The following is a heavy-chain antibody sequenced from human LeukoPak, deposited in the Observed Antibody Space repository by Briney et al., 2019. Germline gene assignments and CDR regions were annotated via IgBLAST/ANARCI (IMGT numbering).Heavy chain of an antibody. Sequence: ASVKVSCKASGYTFTSYGISWVRQAPGQGLEWMGWISAYNGNTNYAQKLQGRVTMTTDTSTSTAYMELRSLRSDDTAVYYCAGVDRDGYNPYYYYYMDVWGKGTTVTVSS. V-gene: IGHV1-18*01. CDR3: AGVDRDGYNPYYYYYMDV. D-gene: IGHD5-24*01. J-gene: IGHJ6*03. CDR1: GYTFTSYG. CDR2: ISAYNGNT.